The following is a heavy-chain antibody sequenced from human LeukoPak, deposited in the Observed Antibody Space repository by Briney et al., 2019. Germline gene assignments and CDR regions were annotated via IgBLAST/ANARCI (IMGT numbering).Heavy chain of an antibody. Sequence: GGSLRLSCAASGFTFSSYAMRWVRQAPGKGLEWVAAISYDGSNKYYADSVKGRFSISRDNSKNTLYLQINSLRAEDTAVYYCARGQFPSPYYFDYWGQGTLVTVSS. CDR3: ARGQFPSPYYFDY. CDR2: ISYDGSNK. D-gene: IGHD5-24*01. J-gene: IGHJ4*02. V-gene: IGHV3-30*04. CDR1: GFTFSSYA.